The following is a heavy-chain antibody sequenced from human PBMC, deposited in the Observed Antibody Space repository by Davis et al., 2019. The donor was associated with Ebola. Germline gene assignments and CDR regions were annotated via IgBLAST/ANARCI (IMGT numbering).Heavy chain of an antibody. CDR3: ARSSDTSGYFPQY. Sequence: GGSLRLSCAASGFTFKTYALHWVRQAPGKGLEWVSVISHDGSNKYYADSLMGRFTVSRDNSKNTLYLQVNSLRAEDTAVYYCARSSDTSGYFPQYWGQGTLVIVSS. J-gene: IGHJ4*02. D-gene: IGHD3-22*01. CDR1: GFTFKTYA. V-gene: IGHV3-30-3*01. CDR2: ISHDGSNK.